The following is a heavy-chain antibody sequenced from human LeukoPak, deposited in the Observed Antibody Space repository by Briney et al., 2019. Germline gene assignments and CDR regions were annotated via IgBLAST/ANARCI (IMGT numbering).Heavy chain of an antibody. CDR2: ISGSGGST. V-gene: IGHV3-23*01. CDR1: GFTFSSDA. CDR3: AKDRGRTWVQVAN. D-gene: IGHD2-15*01. J-gene: IGHJ4*02. Sequence: GGSLRLSCIGTGFTFSSDAMGWVRQAPGKGLEWVSGISGSGGSTYYADSVKGRFTISRDNSKNTLYLQMNSLRVEDTAVYYCAKDRGRTWVQVANWGQGTLVTVSS.